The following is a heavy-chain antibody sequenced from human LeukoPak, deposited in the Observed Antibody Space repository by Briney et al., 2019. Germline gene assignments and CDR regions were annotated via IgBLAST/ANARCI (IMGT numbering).Heavy chain of an antibody. D-gene: IGHD6-13*01. Sequence: GASVKVSCKASGYTFTGYYMHWVRQAPGQGLEWMGWINPNSGGTNYAQKFQGWVTMTRDTSISTAYMELSRLRSDDTAVYYCAREGYSSSWKGVDYWGQGTLVTVSS. J-gene: IGHJ4*02. CDR2: INPNSGGT. CDR1: GYTFTGYY. CDR3: AREGYSSSWKGVDY. V-gene: IGHV1-2*04.